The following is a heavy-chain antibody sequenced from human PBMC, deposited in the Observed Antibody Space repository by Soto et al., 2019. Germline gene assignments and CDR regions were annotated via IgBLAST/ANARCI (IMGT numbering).Heavy chain of an antibody. Sequence: PGGSLRLSCAASGFTFISYAMSWVLQAPGKGLEWVSAISGSGGSTYYADSVKGRFTISRDNSKNTLYLQMYSLRAEDTALYYWAKDIVTRIHPSDYYCGQETLVTVSS. D-gene: IGHD5-18*01. J-gene: IGHJ4*02. CDR3: AKDIVTRIHPSDYY. CDR1: GFTFISYA. CDR2: ISGSGGST. V-gene: IGHV3-23*01.